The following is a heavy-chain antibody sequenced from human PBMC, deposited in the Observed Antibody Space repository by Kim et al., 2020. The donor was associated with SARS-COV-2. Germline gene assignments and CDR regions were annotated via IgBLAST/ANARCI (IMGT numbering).Heavy chain of an antibody. CDR1: GYTFTSYD. Sequence: ASVKVSCKASGYTFTSYDINWVRQATGQGLEWMGWMNPNSGNTGYAQKFQGRVTMTRNTSISTAYMELSSLRSEDTAVYYCARVTSGVVVVAATSDYWGQGTLVTVSS. CDR2: MNPNSGNT. J-gene: IGHJ4*02. CDR3: ARVTSGVVVVAATSDY. D-gene: IGHD2-15*01. V-gene: IGHV1-8*01.